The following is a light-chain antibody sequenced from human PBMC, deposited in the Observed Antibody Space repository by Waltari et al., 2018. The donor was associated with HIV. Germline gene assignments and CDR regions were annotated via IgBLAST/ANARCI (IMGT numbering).Light chain of an antibody. V-gene: IGLV2-23*01. CDR3: CSYAGSSTYVV. Sequence: QPALTQPASVSGSPGQSIPISCPGTTRAVGSYTFVSWYQQHPGNAPKLIIYEGDKRPSGVSYRFSGSKSGSTASLTISGLQAEDEADYYCCSYAGSSTYVVFGGGTQLTVL. CDR1: TRAVGSYTF. J-gene: IGLJ2*01. CDR2: EGD.